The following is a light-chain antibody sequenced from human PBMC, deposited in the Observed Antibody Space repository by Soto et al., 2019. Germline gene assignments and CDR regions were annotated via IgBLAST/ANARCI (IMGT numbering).Light chain of an antibody. J-gene: IGKJ5*01. Sequence: DIQMTQSPSSLSASVGDTVTITCRASQSIRSRLNWYQQQPGKAPNLLTYAATTLESGSGSGTDFTLKISRVEAEDVGVYYCMQRSQAPITFGQGTRLEIK. CDR3: MQRSQAPIT. V-gene: IGKV1-39*01. CDR1: QSIRSR. CDR2: AAT.